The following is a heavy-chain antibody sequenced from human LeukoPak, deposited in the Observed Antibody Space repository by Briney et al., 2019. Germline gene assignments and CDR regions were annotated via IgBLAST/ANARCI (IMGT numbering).Heavy chain of an antibody. CDR1: GASFTGYC. CDR2: MNQRGSM. Sequence: SSETLSLTCDVYGASFTGYCWSWIRQSPGKGLEWIGEMNQRGSMNYNPSLKSRVTISVDRSKNQFSLKLSSVTAADTAVYYCARELELRYWGQGTLSPSPQ. CDR3: ARELELRY. V-gene: IGHV4-34*01. J-gene: IGHJ4*02. D-gene: IGHD1-7*01.